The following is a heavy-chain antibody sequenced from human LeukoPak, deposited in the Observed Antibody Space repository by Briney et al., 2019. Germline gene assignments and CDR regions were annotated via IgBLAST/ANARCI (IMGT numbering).Heavy chain of an antibody. CDR3: ARGIGGYSYGYAY. J-gene: IGHJ4*02. CDR2: IFYSGST. V-gene: IGHV4-39*07. Sequence: PSETLSLTCTVSSGSISTSNYYWGWVRQPPGKALEWIGNIFYSGSTYYSPSLKSRVTISVDTSKNQFSLKLSSVTAADTAVYYCARGIGGYSYGYAYWGQGTLVTVSS. D-gene: IGHD5-18*01. CDR1: SGSISTSNYY.